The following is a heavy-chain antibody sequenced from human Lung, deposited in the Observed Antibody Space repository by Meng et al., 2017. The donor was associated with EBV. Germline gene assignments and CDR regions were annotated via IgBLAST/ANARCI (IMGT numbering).Heavy chain of an antibody. CDR1: GYTFTSYA. CDR3: ASRPGIAVAGFDY. CDR2: INTGNGET. Sequence: QVRLVQYGSELKKPGASVKVSCKASGYTFTSYAMNWVRQAPGQRLEWMGWINTGNGETKYSQKFQGRVTLTRDTSASTAYMELSSLRSEDAAVYYCASRPGIAVAGFDYWGQGTLVTVSS. D-gene: IGHD6-19*01. J-gene: IGHJ4*02. V-gene: IGHV1-3*04.